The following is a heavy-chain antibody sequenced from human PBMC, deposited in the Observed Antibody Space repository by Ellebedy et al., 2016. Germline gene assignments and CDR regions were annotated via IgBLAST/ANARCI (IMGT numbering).Heavy chain of an antibody. CDR1: GFTFSSYA. V-gene: IGHV3-48*04. CDR2: ISSSSSTI. Sequence: GESLKISCAASGFTFSSYAMHWVRQAPGKGLEWVSYISSSSSTIYYADSVKGRFTISRDNAKNSLYLQMNSLRAEDTAVYYCARPGTDFDYWGQGTLVTVSS. D-gene: IGHD1-1*01. J-gene: IGHJ4*02. CDR3: ARPGTDFDY.